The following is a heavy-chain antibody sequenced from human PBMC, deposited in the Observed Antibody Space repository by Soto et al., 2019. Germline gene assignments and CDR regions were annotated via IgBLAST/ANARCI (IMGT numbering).Heavy chain of an antibody. Sequence: EVQLLESGGNLIQPGGSLRLSCAASGFTFRNYAMSWVRQAPGAGPEWVSGISGSGGRTYYADSVKGRFTISRDNSNNALFLQMNSLRAEDTALYYCAKDPNGDYVGAFDIWGRGTMLTVSS. V-gene: IGHV3-23*01. CDR2: ISGSGGRT. CDR3: AKDPNGDYVGAFDI. D-gene: IGHD4-17*01. CDR1: GFTFRNYA. J-gene: IGHJ3*02.